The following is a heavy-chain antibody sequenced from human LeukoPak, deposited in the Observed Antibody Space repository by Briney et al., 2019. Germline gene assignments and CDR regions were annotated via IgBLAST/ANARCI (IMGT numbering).Heavy chain of an antibody. Sequence: SETLSLTCTVSGGSISSSSYYWGWIRQPPGKGLEWIGSIYYSGSTYYNPSLKSRVTISVDTSKNQFSLKLSSVTAADTAVYYCARRQTCCGGDCYPPGAFDIWGQGTMVTVSS. CDR3: ARRQTCCGGDCYPPGAFDI. D-gene: IGHD2-21*02. CDR1: GGSISSSSYY. V-gene: IGHV4-39*01. J-gene: IGHJ3*02. CDR2: IYYSGST.